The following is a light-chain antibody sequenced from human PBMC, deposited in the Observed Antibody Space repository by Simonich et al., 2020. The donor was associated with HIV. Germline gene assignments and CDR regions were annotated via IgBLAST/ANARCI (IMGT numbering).Light chain of an antibody. V-gene: IGKV3D-15*01. Sequence: EIVMTQSPATLSVSPGERATLSCRASQSVSSNLAWYQQKLGQAPRLLIYDASSRATGIPDRFSGSRSGTDFTLTISSLQSEDFAVYHCQQYNNWPGTLTFGGGTKVEIK. CDR1: QSVSSN. CDR3: QQYNNWPGTLT. CDR2: DAS. J-gene: IGKJ4*01.